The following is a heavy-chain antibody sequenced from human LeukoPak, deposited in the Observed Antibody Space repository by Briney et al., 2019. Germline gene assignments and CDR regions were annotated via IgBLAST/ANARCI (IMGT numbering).Heavy chain of an antibody. CDR3: ARGAVAGTSIDY. V-gene: IGHV3-21*01. CDR2: ISSSSSYI. D-gene: IGHD6-19*01. Sequence: GGSLRLSCAASGFTFSSYSMNWVRQAPGKGLEWVSSISSSSSYIYYVDSVKGRFTISRDNAKNSLYLQMNSLRAEDTAVYYCARGAVAGTSIDYWGQGTLVTVSS. J-gene: IGHJ4*02. CDR1: GFTFSSYS.